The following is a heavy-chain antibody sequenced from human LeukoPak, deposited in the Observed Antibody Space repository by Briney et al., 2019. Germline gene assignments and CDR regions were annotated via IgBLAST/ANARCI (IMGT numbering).Heavy chain of an antibody. V-gene: IGHV3-23*01. CDR2: ISGSGGST. Sequence: GGSLRLSCAASGFTFSSYAMSWVRQAPGKGLEWVPAISGSGGSTYYADSVKGRFTISRDNSKNTLYLQMNSLRAGDTAVYYCAKDIVVVPADLVFDYWGQGALVTVSS. CDR3: AKDIVVVPADLVFDY. D-gene: IGHD2-2*01. J-gene: IGHJ4*02. CDR1: GFTFSSYA.